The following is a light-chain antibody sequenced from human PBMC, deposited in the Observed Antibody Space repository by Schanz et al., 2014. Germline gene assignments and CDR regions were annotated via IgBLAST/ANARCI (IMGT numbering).Light chain of an antibody. V-gene: IGLV2-14*03. J-gene: IGLJ3*02. CDR3: SSYISRSIRWV. CDR2: DVF. CDR1: SSDVGGSKY. Sequence: QSALAQPASMSGSPGQSITISCTGSSSDVGGSKYVSWYQLYPGKAPKLIIFDVFNRPSGVSNRFSGSKSGTTASLTISGLQPEDEAEYYCSSYISRSIRWVFGGGTKLTVL.